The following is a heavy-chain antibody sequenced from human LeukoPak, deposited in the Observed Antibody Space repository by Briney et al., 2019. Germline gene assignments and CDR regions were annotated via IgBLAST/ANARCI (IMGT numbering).Heavy chain of an antibody. CDR1: GHSISSGYY. D-gene: IGHD5-24*01. V-gene: IGHV4-38-2*02. Sequence: SETLSLTCNVSGHSISSGYYWGWIRQPPGKGLEWIGSIYHTGTSNHNPSLKSRVIISIDTSNDQVSLKLSSVTAADTAVYYCARDAGNYHMRGFDVWGPGTLVTVSA. CDR3: ARDAGNYHMRGFDV. J-gene: IGHJ3*01. CDR2: IYHTGTS.